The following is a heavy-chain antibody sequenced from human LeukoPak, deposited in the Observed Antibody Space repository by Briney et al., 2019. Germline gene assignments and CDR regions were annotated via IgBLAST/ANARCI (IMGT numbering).Heavy chain of an antibody. D-gene: IGHD2-2*02. CDR3: ATGRNVVVPAAILGVGPWYYYYYMDV. CDR1: AGSFSGYY. V-gene: IGHV4-34*01. CDR2: INHVGST. Sequence: AETLSLTCAVYAGSFSGYYWSWIRQPPGKGLEWVGEINHVGSTNYYPSLKGRLTISGDTSKNQFSQKLSSVTAAETAVYYWATGRNVVVPAAILGVGPWYYYYYMDVSGKG. J-gene: IGHJ6*03.